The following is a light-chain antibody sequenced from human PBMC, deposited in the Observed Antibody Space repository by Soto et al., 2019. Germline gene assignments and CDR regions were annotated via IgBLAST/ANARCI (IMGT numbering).Light chain of an antibody. Sequence: MTQSPATLSVSPGERVTITCRASQSIKNWLAWYQQKPGEAPKLLIYKASTLEAWVPSRFSGSGSGTEFTLTISSLQPDDFATYYCQQYKSDLLTFGGGTKVDIK. V-gene: IGKV1-5*03. J-gene: IGKJ4*01. CDR3: QQYKSDLLT. CDR2: KAS. CDR1: QSIKNW.